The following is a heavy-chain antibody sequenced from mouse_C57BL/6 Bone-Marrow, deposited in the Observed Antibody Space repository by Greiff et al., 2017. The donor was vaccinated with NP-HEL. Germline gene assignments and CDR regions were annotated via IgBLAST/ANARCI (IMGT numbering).Heavy chain of an antibody. V-gene: IGHV1-80*01. Sequence: QVQLKQSGAELVKPGASVKISCKASGYAFSSYWMNWVKQRPGKGLEWIGQIYPGDGDTNYNGKFKGKATLTADKSSSTAYMQLSSLTSEDSAVYFCAREGPLSLYDFDYWGQGTTLTVSS. CDR1: GYAFSSYW. J-gene: IGHJ2*01. CDR3: AREGPLSLYDFDY. D-gene: IGHD6-1*01. CDR2: IYPGDGDT.